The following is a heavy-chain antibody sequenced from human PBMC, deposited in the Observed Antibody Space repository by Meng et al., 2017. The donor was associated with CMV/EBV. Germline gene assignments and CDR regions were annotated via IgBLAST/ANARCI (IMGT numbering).Heavy chain of an antibody. J-gene: IGHJ6*02. Sequence: GGSLRLSCAASGFTFSSYAMSWVRQAPGKGLEGVSAISGSGGSTYYADSGKGRFTISRDNSKNTLYLQMNSLRAEDTAVYYCAKGSGSGSYNEDYYGMDVWGQGTTVTVSS. CDR1: GFTFSSYA. V-gene: IGHV3-23*01. CDR3: AKGSGSGSYNEDYYGMDV. CDR2: ISGSGGST. D-gene: IGHD1-26*01.